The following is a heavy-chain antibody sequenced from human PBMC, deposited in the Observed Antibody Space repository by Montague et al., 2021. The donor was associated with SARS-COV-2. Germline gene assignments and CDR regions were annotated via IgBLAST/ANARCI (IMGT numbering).Heavy chain of an antibody. J-gene: IGHJ4*02. V-gene: IGHV4-34*01. CDR1: GWSFSGYY. D-gene: IGHD5-12*01. Sequence: SETLSLTCGVFGWSFSGYYLSLIRQTPGMGREWIGEIYDSGSTLYKSSLQARVSISIDTSNNQFSLKLTSVAAADTAMYFCARETSGYEYYFDVWGQGTLVTVSS. CDR3: ARETSGYEYYFDV. CDR2: IYDSGST.